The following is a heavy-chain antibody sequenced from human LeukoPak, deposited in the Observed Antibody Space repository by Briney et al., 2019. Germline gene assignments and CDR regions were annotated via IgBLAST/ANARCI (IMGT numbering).Heavy chain of an antibody. Sequence: GASVKVSCKASGYTFTGYYMHWVRQAPGQGLEWMGWINPNSGGTNYAQKFQGRVTITADESTSTAYMELSSLRSEDTAVYYCASVPGMITSAGFDYWGQGTLVTVSS. CDR1: GYTFTGYY. D-gene: IGHD3-16*01. V-gene: IGHV1-2*02. CDR3: ASVPGMITSAGFDY. CDR2: INPNSGGT. J-gene: IGHJ4*02.